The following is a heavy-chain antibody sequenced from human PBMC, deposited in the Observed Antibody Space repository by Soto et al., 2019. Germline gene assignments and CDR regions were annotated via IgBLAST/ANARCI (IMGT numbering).Heavy chain of an antibody. Sequence: LSLTCAVYGGSFSCYYWSWIRQPPGKGLEWIGEINHSGSTNYNPSLKSRVTISVDTSKNQFSLKLSSVTAADTAVYYCARGRYYYGSGSYRTRYYGMDVWGKGTTVTVSS. CDR2: INHSGST. CDR3: ARGRYYYGSGSYRTRYYGMDV. D-gene: IGHD3-10*01. V-gene: IGHV4-34*01. CDR1: GGSFSCYY. J-gene: IGHJ6*04.